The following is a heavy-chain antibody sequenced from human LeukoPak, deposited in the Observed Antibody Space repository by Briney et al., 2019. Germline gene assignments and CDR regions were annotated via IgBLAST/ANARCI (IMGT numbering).Heavy chain of an antibody. D-gene: IGHD2-21*02. CDR2: IDADNGDK. Sequence: ASVKVSCKASGYTFTAYSIHWVRQAPGQRFEWMGWIDADNGDKSYSQNLQGRVTITRDTSARTVYMELTSLRSEDTAAYYCARGSTSDWPLDHWGQGTLLTISP. V-gene: IGHV1-3*01. CDR3: ARGSTSDWPLDH. CDR1: GYTFTAYS. J-gene: IGHJ4*02.